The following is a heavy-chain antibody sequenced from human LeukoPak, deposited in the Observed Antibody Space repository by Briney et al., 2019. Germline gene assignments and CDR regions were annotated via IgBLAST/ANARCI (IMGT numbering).Heavy chain of an antibody. CDR3: AGESYDSSGYYYL. CDR1: GFTFSNYN. CDR2: ISTDNYQ. D-gene: IGHD3-22*01. V-gene: IGHV3-69-1*01. J-gene: IGHJ5*02. Sequence: PGRSLRLSCAASGFTFSNYNMNWVRQAPGKGLEWVSSISTDNYQYYADSMKGRFTISRDNAKNSLYLQMNSLRVEDTAVYYCAGESYDSSGYYYLWGKGTLVTVSS.